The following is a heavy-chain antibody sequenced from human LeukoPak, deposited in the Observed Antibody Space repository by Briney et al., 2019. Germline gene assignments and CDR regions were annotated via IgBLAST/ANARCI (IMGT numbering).Heavy chain of an antibody. CDR2: ISSSSSYI. V-gene: IGHV3-21*01. J-gene: IGHJ4*02. Sequence: GGSLRLSCAASGFTFSSYSMNWVRQAPGKGLEWVSSISSSSSYIYYADSVKGRFTISRDNAKNSLYLQMNSLRAEDRAVYYCAREGDGYNFYFDYWGQGTLVTVSS. CDR3: AREGDGYNFYFDY. D-gene: IGHD5-24*01. CDR1: GFTFSSYS.